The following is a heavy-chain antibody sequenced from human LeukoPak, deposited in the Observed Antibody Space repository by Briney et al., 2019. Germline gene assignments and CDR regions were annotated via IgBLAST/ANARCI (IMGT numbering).Heavy chain of an antibody. V-gene: IGHV4-59*01. J-gene: IGHJ5*02. Sequence: KPSETPSLNCTVSGGSISRYYWSWIRQPPRKGLEWIGYIYYSGSTNYNPSLKSRVTISVDTSKNQFSLKLSSVTAADTAAYYCARDLRVVRHSNWFDPWGQGTLVTVSS. CDR1: GGSISRYY. D-gene: IGHD3-10*01. CDR3: ARDLRVVRHSNWFDP. CDR2: IYYSGST.